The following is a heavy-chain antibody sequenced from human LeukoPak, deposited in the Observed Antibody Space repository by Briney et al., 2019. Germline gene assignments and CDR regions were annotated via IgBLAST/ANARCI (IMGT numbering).Heavy chain of an antibody. V-gene: IGHV1-8*01. D-gene: IGHD3-22*01. CDR3: ASEVVITTETGDAFDI. J-gene: IGHJ3*02. CDR1: GYTFTSYD. Sequence: ASVKVSCKASGYTFTSYDINWVRQATGQGLEWMGWMNPNSGNTGYAQKFQGRVTMTRNTSISTAYMELSSLRSEDTAVYYCASEVVITTETGDAFDIWGQGTMVTVSS. CDR2: MNPNSGNT.